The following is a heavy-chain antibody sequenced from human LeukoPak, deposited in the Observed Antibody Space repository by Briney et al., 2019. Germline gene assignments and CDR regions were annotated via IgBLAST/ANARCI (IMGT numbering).Heavy chain of an antibody. CDR3: ARGKPRDSSSSVDY. J-gene: IGHJ4*02. V-gene: IGHV3-30*03. CDR1: GFTFSSYS. Sequence: GGSLRLSCAASGFTFSSYSMNWVRQAPGKGLEWVAVISYDGSNKYYADSVKGRFTISRDNSKNTLYLQMNSLRAEDTAVYYCARGKPRDSSSSVDYWGQGTLVTVSS. D-gene: IGHD6-13*01. CDR2: ISYDGSNK.